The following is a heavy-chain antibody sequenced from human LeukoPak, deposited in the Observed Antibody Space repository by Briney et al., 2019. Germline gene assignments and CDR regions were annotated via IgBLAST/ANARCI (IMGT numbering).Heavy chain of an antibody. CDR1: GYSFTSYD. J-gene: IGHJ6*03. CDR3: ARGRNTMVRGAIGAETRYYYNYYMDV. D-gene: IGHD3-10*01. CDR2: ISTKNGNT. V-gene: IGHV1-18*01. Sequence: ASVKVSCKASGYSFTSYDVTWVRQAPGQGLEWMGWISTKNGNTNYAQKLQGRVTMTTDTSTSTAYMELRSLRSDDTAVYYCARGRNTMVRGAIGAETRYYYNYYMDVWGKGTTVTVSS.